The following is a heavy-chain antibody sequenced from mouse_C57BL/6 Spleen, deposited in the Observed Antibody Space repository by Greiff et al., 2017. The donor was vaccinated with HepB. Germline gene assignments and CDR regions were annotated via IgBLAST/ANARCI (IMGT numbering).Heavy chain of an antibody. CDR2: IHPNSGST. Sequence: QVQLQQPGAELVKPGASVKLSCKASGYTFTSYWMHWVKQRPGQDLEWIGMIHPNSGSTNYNEKFKSKATLTVDKSSSTAYMQLSSLTSEDSAVYYGARDLGYAMDYWGQGTSVTVSS. CDR1: GYTFTSYW. V-gene: IGHV1-64*01. J-gene: IGHJ4*01. CDR3: ARDLGYAMDY.